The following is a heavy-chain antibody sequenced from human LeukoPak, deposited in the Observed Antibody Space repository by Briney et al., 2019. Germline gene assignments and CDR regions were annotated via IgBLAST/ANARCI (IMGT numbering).Heavy chain of an antibody. V-gene: IGHV3-11*04. D-gene: IGHD3-10*01. CDR2: ISSSGSTI. CDR1: GFTFSDYY. J-gene: IGHJ3*02. CDR3: ARGVRRLWFGEPTGAFDI. Sequence: GGSLRLSCAASGFTFSDYYMSWIRQAPGKGLEWVACISSSGSTIYYADSVKGRFTISRDNAKNLLYLQMNSLRAEDTAVYYCARGVRRLWFGEPTGAFDIWGQGTMVTVSS.